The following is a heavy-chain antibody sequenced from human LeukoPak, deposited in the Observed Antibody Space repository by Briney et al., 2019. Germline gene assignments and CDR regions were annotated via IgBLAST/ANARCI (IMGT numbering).Heavy chain of an antibody. V-gene: IGHV4-38-2*01. Sequence: ASETLSLTCAVSGYTLGRNYYWGWIRQPPGKGLEWIGSIYYSGSTYYNPSLKSRVTISVDTSKNQFSLKLSSVTAADTAVYYCARPHGGYYGSGSYYNEGDYWGQGTLVTVSS. CDR2: IYYSGST. J-gene: IGHJ4*02. D-gene: IGHD3-10*01. CDR1: GYTLGRNYY. CDR3: ARPHGGYYGSGSYYNEGDY.